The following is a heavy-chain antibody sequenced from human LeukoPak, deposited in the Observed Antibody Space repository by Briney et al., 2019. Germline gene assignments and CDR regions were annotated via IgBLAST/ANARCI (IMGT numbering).Heavy chain of an antibody. Sequence: ASVKVSCKASGYTFTSYAMNWVRQAPGQGLEWMGWINTNTGNPTYAQGFTGRFVFSLDTSVSTAYLQISSLKAEDTAVYYCASRYYYDSSGYLDAFDIWGQGTMVTVSS. J-gene: IGHJ3*02. CDR1: GYTFTSYA. CDR3: ASRYYYDSSGYLDAFDI. V-gene: IGHV7-4-1*02. CDR2: INTNTGNP. D-gene: IGHD3-22*01.